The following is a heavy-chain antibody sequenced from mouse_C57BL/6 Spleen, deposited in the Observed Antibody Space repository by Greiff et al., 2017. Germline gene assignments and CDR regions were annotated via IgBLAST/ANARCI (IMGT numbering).Heavy chain of an antibody. CDR1: GYAFSSSW. Sequence: QVQLKQSGPELVKPGASVKISCKASGYAFSSSWMNWVKQRPGQGLEWIGRIYPGDGDTNYNGKFKGKATLTADKSSSTAYMQLSSLTSEDSAVYFCARSGIYDGSPWFAYWGQGTLVTVSA. CDR3: ARSGIYDGSPWFAY. V-gene: IGHV1-82*01. J-gene: IGHJ3*01. D-gene: IGHD2-3*01. CDR2: IYPGDGDT.